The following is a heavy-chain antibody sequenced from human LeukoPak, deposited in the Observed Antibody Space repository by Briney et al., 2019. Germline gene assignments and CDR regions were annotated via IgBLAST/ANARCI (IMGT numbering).Heavy chain of an antibody. CDR2: ISSSGSTI. CDR3: AKIIERATGDALYI. D-gene: IGHD1-26*01. CDR1: GFTFRSYE. J-gene: IGHJ3*02. Sequence: GGSLRLSCASCGFTFRSYEMNWVGQAPGKGLEWVSYISSSGSTIYYADSVKGRFTISRDNAKNSLYLQMNSLRAEDTAVYYCAKIIERATGDALYIWGQGTMVTVSS. V-gene: IGHV3-48*03.